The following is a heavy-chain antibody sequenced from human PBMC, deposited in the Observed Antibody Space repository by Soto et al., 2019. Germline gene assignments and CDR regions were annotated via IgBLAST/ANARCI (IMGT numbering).Heavy chain of an antibody. J-gene: IGHJ3*02. CDR2: IKSKTDGGTT. D-gene: IGHD3-10*01. Sequence: GGSLRLSCAASGFTFSNAWMSWVRQAPGKGLEWVGRIKSKTDGGTTDYAAPVKGRFTISRDDSKNTLYLQMNSLKTEDTAVYYCTTDLAGHDAFDIWGQGTMVTVSS. V-gene: IGHV3-15*01. CDR1: GFTFSNAW. CDR3: TTDLAGHDAFDI.